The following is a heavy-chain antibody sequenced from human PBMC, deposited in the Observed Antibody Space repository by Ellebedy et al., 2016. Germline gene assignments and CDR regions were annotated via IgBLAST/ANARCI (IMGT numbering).Heavy chain of an antibody. V-gene: IGHV3-7*01. Sequence: GESLKISCAASGFTFSSYWMSWVRQAPGKGLEWVANIKQDGSEKYYVDSVKGRFTISRDNAKNSLYLQMNSLRAEDTAVYYCARETHGWLLYRVYYFDYWGQGTLVTVSS. CDR3: ARETHGWLLYRVYYFDY. CDR1: GFTFSSYW. D-gene: IGHD3-3*01. CDR2: IKQDGSEK. J-gene: IGHJ4*02.